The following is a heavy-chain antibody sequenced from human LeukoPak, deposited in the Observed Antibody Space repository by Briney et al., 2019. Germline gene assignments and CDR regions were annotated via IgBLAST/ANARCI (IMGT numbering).Heavy chain of an antibody. Sequence: PGGSLRLSCAASGVTVSSNYMSWVRQARGKGLEWVSIIHRCGSTYYADSVKGRFTISRDNSKNTLYLQMNSLRAEDTAVYYCTRANSATIPGVDPWGQGTLVTVSS. J-gene: IGHJ5*02. D-gene: IGHD1-26*01. V-gene: IGHV3-53*01. CDR2: IHRCGST. CDR1: GVTVSSNY. CDR3: TRANSATIPGVDP.